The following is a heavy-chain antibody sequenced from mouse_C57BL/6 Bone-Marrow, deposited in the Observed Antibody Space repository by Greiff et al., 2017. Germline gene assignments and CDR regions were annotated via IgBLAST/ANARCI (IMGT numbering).Heavy chain of an antibody. Sequence: QVQLQQSGAELVMPGASVKLSCKASGYTFTSYWMHWVKQRPGQGLEWIGEIDPGDSYTNYNKKFKGKATLTADKSSSTAYMQLSSLTSEDSAVYDGARSDGDFFDCWGQGTTLTV. CDR3: ARSDGDFFDC. CDR1: GYTFTSYW. J-gene: IGHJ2*01. CDR2: IDPGDSYT. V-gene: IGHV1-69*01. D-gene: IGHD2-3*01.